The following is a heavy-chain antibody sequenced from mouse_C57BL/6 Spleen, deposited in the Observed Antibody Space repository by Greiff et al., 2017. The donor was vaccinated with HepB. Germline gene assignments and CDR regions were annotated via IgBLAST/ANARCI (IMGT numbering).Heavy chain of an antibody. CDR2: IWTGGGT. J-gene: IGHJ2*01. Sequence: VMLVESGPGLVAPSQSLSITCTVSGFSLTSYAISWVRQPPGKGLEWLGVIWTGGGTNYNSALKSRLSISKDNSKSQVFLKMNSLQTDDTARYYCARDYGSSYDYYFDYWGQGTTLTVSS. CDR1: GFSLTSYA. D-gene: IGHD1-1*01. V-gene: IGHV2-9-1*01. CDR3: ARDYGSSYDYYFDY.